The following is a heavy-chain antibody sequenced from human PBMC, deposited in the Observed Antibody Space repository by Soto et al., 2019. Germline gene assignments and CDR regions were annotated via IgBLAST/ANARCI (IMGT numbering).Heavy chain of an antibody. Sequence: QVQLVESGGGVVQPGRSLRLSCAASGIIFSTYGMHWVRQAPGKGLEWVAVISHDGSTIYYADYVKGRFTISRDNSKNTLFLAMSSLSSEKTAESYFENPVQENGYHYVIWYFDLGGRGTLVTVSS. CDR2: ISHDGSTI. V-gene: IGHV3-30*18. D-gene: IGHD3-22*01. CDR3: ENPVQENGYHYVIWYFDL. J-gene: IGHJ2*01. CDR1: GIIFSTYG.